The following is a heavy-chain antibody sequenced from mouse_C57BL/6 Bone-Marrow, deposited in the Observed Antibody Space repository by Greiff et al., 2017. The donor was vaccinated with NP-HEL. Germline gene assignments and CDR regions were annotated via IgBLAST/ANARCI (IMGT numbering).Heavy chain of an antibody. D-gene: IGHD1-1*01. Sequence: EVKVEESGGGLVKPGGSLKLSCAASGFTFSSYAMSWVRQTPEKRLEWVATISDGGSYTYYPDNVKGRFTISRDNAKNNLYLQMSHLKSEDTAMYYCARDQLRFYWGQGTLVTVSA. CDR3: ARDQLRFY. J-gene: IGHJ3*01. CDR1: GFTFSSYA. CDR2: ISDGGSYT. V-gene: IGHV5-4*01.